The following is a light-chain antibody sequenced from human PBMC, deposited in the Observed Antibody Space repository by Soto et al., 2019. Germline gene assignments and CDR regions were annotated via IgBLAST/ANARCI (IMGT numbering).Light chain of an antibody. CDR1: QSLSSNY. CDR2: GAS. CDR3: QQSADSWT. Sequence: EILLTQSPGTLSLSAGERATLSCRASQSLSSNYLAWYQQRPGQAPRLLIYGASTRATGIPDRFSGSGSGTDFTLTISRLEPEDFAMYYCQQSADSWTFGQVTQVEVK. J-gene: IGKJ1*01. V-gene: IGKV3-20*01.